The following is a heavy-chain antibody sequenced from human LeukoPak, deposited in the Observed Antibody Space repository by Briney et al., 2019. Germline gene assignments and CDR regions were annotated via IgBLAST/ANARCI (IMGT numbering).Heavy chain of an antibody. CDR1: GDSITSGSYY. V-gene: IGHV4-30-2*06. D-gene: IGHD3-22*01. CDR3: ARDRYDSSGYYWYFDL. J-gene: IGHJ2*01. CDR2: IYHSGSA. Sequence: SETLSLTCNVSGDSITSGSYYWSWIRQSPGKGLEWIGYIYHSGSAFYNPSLKSRVTISVDRSKNQFSLKLSSVTAADTAVYYCARDRYDSSGYYWYFDLWGRGTLVTVSS.